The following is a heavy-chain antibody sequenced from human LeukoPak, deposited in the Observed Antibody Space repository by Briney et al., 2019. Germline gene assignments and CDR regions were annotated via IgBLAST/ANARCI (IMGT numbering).Heavy chain of an antibody. CDR2: INAGNGNT. Sequence: ASVKVSCKASGYTFTSYAMHWVRQAPGQRSEWMGWINAGNGNTKYSQKFQGRVTITRDTSASTAYMELSSLRSEDTAVYYCARSYQVVPEFDYWGQGTLVTVSS. J-gene: IGHJ4*02. D-gene: IGHD2-2*01. CDR1: GYTFTSYA. CDR3: ARSYQVVPEFDY. V-gene: IGHV1-3*01.